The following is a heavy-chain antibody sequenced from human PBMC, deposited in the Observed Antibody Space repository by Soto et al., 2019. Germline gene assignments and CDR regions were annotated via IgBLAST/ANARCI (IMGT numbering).Heavy chain of an antibody. Sequence: GGSLRLSCAASGFTVSSNYMSWVRQAPGKGLEWVSVIYSGGSTFYADSVKGRFTISRDNSKNMVYLQMNRMRAEDTAVYYCAREWPHLDCWGQGTLVTVSS. V-gene: IGHV3-53*01. J-gene: IGHJ4*02. CDR1: GFTVSSNY. CDR2: IYSGGST. CDR3: AREWPHLDC.